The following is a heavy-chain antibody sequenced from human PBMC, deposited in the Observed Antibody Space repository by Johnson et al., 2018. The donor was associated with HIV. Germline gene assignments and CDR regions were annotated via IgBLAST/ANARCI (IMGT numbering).Heavy chain of an antibody. V-gene: IGHV3-30*14. J-gene: IGHJ3*02. D-gene: IGHD3-3*01. CDR2: ISYDGKNK. CDR1: GFTFSSYA. Sequence: QEQLVESGGGLVQPGRSLRLSCAASGFTFSSYAMHWVRQAPGKGLEWVAVISYDGKNKYYADSVKGRFTISRDNSKNTLYLEMNSLGAEDTAVYYCARDRRSIFGQEVAFDIWGQGTMVTVSS. CDR3: ARDRRSIFGQEVAFDI.